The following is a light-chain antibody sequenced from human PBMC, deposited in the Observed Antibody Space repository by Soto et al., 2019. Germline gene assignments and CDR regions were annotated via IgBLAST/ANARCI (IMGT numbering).Light chain of an antibody. CDR3: QHRTKWPLT. V-gene: IGKV3-11*01. CDR2: DAF. J-gene: IGKJ4*01. CDR1: EILYNF. Sequence: DIVLTQAPATLSLSPGERATLSCRASEILYNFLAWYQVRPGQVPRLLISDAFNRATGVPARFSGSGSGTDFTLTIDNVEPEDSAVYFCQHRTKWPLTFGGGTKVDIK.